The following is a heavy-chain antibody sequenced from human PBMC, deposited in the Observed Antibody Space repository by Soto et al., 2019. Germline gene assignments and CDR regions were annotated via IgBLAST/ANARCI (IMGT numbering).Heavy chain of an antibody. D-gene: IGHD6-13*01. J-gene: IGHJ4*02. CDR1: GFSFSNYA. CDR2: ISSSGGST. CDR3: AKEWGIRGPFDY. Sequence: TGGSLRLSCAASGFSFSNYAMSWVRQAPGKGLEWVSAISSSGGSTYYGDSVKGRFTISRDNSKNTLYLQMNSLRAEDTAVYYCAKEWGIRGPFDYWGQGTLVTVSS. V-gene: IGHV3-23*01.